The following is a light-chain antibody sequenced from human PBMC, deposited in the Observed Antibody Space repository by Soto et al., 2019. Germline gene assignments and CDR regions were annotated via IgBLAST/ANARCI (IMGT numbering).Light chain of an antibody. CDR3: CSFTSSNTHV. CDR2: EVK. V-gene: IGLV2-14*01. J-gene: IGLJ1*01. CDR1: SSDVGGYKY. Sequence: QSALTQPDSVCGSPGQSITISCTGTSSDVGGYKYVSWYQQHPGKVPKLILFEVKKRPSGVSGRFSGSKSGNTASLTISGLQAEDEADYYCCSFTSSNTHVFGTGTKGTVL.